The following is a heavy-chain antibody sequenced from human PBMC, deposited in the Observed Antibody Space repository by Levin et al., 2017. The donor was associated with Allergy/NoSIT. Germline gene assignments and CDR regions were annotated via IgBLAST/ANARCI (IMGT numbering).Heavy chain of an antibody. CDR3: APVQCTKTSCYHYFDY. J-gene: IGHJ4*02. Sequence: GASVKVSCAVSGLTFSTYSMNWVRQAPGKGLEWLSYISSSSNTIYYADSVKGRFTISRDNAKNSLYLQMNSLRAEDTAIYYCAPVQCTKTSCYHYFDYWGQGTLVTVSS. CDR2: ISSSSNTI. V-gene: IGHV3-48*01. CDR1: GLTFSTYS. D-gene: IGHD2-2*01.